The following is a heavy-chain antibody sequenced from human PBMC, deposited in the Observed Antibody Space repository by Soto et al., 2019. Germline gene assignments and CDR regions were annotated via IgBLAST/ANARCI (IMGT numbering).Heavy chain of an antibody. CDR2: ISGSGGST. J-gene: IGHJ5*02. V-gene: IGHV3-23*01. D-gene: IGHD3-3*01. CDR1: GFTFSSYA. Sequence: GSLRLPCAASGFTFSSYAMSWVRQAPGKGLEWVSAISGSGGSTYYADSVKGRFTIARDNSRNTLYLQMNSLRAEDTAVYYCARAYYDFRSGYPSWGWVDPWGQGTLV. CDR3: ARAYYDFRSGYPSWGWVDP.